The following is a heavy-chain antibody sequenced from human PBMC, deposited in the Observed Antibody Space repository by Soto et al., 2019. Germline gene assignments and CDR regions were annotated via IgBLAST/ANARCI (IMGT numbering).Heavy chain of an antibody. CDR3: ARASCSGGSCYYFDY. Sequence: PGGSLRLSCAASGFTFSSYAMHWVRQAPGKGLEYVSAISSNGGSTYYANSVKGRFTISRDNSKNTLYLQMGSLRAEDMAVYYCARASCSGGSCYYFDYWGQGT. V-gene: IGHV3-64*01. CDR2: ISSNGGST. CDR1: GFTFSSYA. D-gene: IGHD2-15*01. J-gene: IGHJ4*02.